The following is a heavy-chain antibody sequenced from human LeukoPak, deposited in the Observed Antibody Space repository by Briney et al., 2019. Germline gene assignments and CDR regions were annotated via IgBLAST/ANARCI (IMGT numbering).Heavy chain of an antibody. CDR3: ARDSGDIVVVPAAIEGYFDH. V-gene: IGHV3-30*01. CDR2: ISYDGSNK. Sequence: GRSLRLSCAASGFTFSSYAMHWVRQAPGKGLEWVAVISYDGSNKYYADSVKGRFTISRDNSKNTLYLQMNSLRAEDTAVYYCARDSGDIVVVPAAIEGYFDHWGQGTLVTVSS. D-gene: IGHD2-2*02. CDR1: GFTFSSYA. J-gene: IGHJ4*02.